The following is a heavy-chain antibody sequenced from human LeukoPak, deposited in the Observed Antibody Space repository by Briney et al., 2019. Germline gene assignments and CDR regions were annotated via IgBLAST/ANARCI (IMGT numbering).Heavy chain of an antibody. CDR2: IYYSGST. D-gene: IGHD5-24*01. Sequence: PSETLSLTCTVSGGSIISFYWSWIRQPPGKGLEWIGYIYYSGSTNYNPSLKSRVTISVDTSKNQFSLKLSSVTAADTAVYYCARGGGMGHYYYYMDVWGKGTTVTISS. CDR1: GGSIISFY. CDR3: ARGGGMGHYYYYMDV. J-gene: IGHJ6*03. V-gene: IGHV4-59*01.